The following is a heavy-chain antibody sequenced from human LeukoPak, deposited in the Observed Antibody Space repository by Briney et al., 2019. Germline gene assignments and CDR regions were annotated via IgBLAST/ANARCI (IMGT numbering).Heavy chain of an antibody. CDR3: ARDHVGYSGYGLSY. V-gene: IGHV1-2*02. J-gene: IGHJ4*02. CDR2: INPNSGGT. Sequence: ASVKVSCKASGYTFTGYYMHWVRQAPGQGLEWMGWINPNSGGTNYAQKFQGRVTMTRDTSISTAYMELSRLRSDDTAVYYCARDHVGYSGYGLSYWGQGTLVTVSS. CDR1: GYTFTGYY. D-gene: IGHD5-12*01.